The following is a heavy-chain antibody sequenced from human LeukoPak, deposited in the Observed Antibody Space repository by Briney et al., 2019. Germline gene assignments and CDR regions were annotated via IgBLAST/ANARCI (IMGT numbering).Heavy chain of an antibody. Sequence: GGSLRLSCAASGFTFSSYSMNWVRQAPGKGLEWISYISGSSKIIHWAESLKGRFTISRDNAKNSLYLQMNSLRAEDTAVYYCAREAAVAGKGGFDYWGQGTLVTVSS. CDR1: GFTFSSYS. J-gene: IGHJ4*02. D-gene: IGHD6-19*01. CDR2: ISGSSKII. CDR3: AREAAVAGKGGFDY. V-gene: IGHV3-48*01.